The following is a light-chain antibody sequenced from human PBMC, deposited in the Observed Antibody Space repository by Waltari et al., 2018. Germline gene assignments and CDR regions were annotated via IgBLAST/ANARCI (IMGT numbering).Light chain of an antibody. V-gene: IGKV3-11*01. CDR3: QQRSNWV. J-gene: IGKJ4*01. CDR2: DAS. Sequence: EIVLTQSPATLSLSPGERATLSCRASQSVSSYLALYQQKPGQAPRLLIYDASNRATGIPARFSGSGSGTDFTLTISSLEPEDFAVYYCQQRSNWVFGGGTKVEIK. CDR1: QSVSSY.